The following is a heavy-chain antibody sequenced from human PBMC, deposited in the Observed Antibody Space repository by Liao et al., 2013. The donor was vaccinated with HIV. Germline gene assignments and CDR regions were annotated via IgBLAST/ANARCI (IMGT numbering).Heavy chain of an antibody. D-gene: IGHD3-22*01. J-gene: IGHJ4*02. V-gene: IGHV4-30-4*08. CDR1: DGSISSADYY. Sequence: QVQLQESGPGLVKPSQTLSLTCTVSDGSISSADYYWSWIRQPPGKGLEWIGYINYSGSTYYSPSLESRVTMSVDTSKNQFSLKLSSVTAADTAVYYCATQWGSGYDPFDDWGQGTLVTVSS. CDR3: ATQWGSGYDPFDD. CDR2: INYSGST.